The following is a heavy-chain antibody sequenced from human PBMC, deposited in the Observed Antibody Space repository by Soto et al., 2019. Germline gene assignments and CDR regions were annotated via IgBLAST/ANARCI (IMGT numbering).Heavy chain of an antibody. CDR3: AKYGGGGYCSGGSCYGAFDI. CDR1: GFTVDDYA. D-gene: IGHD2-15*01. Sequence: GGSLRLSCAASGFTVDDYAMHWVRQAPGKGLEWVSGISWNSGSIGYADSVKGRFTISRDNAKNSLYLQMNSLRAEDTALYYCAKYGGGGYCSGGSCYGAFDIWGQGTMVNVSS. J-gene: IGHJ3*02. CDR2: ISWNSGSI. V-gene: IGHV3-9*01.